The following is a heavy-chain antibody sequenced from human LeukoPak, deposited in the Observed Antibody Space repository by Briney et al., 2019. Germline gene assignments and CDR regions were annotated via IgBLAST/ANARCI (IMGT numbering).Heavy chain of an antibody. CDR1: GRSISSYY. Sequence: SETLSLTCTVSGRSISSYYWSWIRQPAGKGLEWIGRIYTRGSTNYNPSLKSRVTMSVDTPKNQFSLKLSSVTAADTAVYYCARIRYCSSTSCYAGVHWFDPWGQGTLVTVSS. V-gene: IGHV4-4*07. CDR3: ARIRYCSSTSCYAGVHWFDP. CDR2: IYTRGST. J-gene: IGHJ5*02. D-gene: IGHD2-2*01.